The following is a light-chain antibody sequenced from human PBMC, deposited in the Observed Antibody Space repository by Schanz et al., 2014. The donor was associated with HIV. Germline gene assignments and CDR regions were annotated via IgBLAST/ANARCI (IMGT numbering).Light chain of an antibody. V-gene: IGKV1-27*01. CDR2: GAS. CDR3: QQSDSIPWT. Sequence: DIQMTQSPSSLSASVGDRVTITCRASQAINNYLAWYQQRPGKVPNLLVYGASTLRSGVPSRFSGSGSGTEFTLTISSLQPEDFATYSCQQSDSIPWTFGQGTKVEIK. J-gene: IGKJ1*01. CDR1: QAINNY.